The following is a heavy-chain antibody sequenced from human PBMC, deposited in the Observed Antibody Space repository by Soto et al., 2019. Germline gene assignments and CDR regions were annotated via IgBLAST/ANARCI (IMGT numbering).Heavy chain of an antibody. CDR3: AREGRPGTVLRFDY. Sequence: EVQLVETGGGLIQPGGSLRLSCAASGFTISDKYMSWVRQAPGKGLEWVSVIYSGGNTYYADSVKGRFTISRDTSKNTLYLQMKSLRAEDTAVYYCAREGRPGTVLRFDYWGQGTLVTVSS. J-gene: IGHJ4*02. D-gene: IGHD1-1*01. CDR1: GFTISDKY. V-gene: IGHV3-53*02. CDR2: IYSGGNT.